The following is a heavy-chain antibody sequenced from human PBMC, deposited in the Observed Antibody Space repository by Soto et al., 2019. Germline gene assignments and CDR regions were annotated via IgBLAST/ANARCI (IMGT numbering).Heavy chain of an antibody. CDR3: ASPTHGINAFDI. J-gene: IGHJ3*02. V-gene: IGHV1-69*02. Sequence: QVQLVQSGAEVKKPGSSVKVSCKASGGTFSSYTISWVRQAPGQGLEWMGRIIPILGIANYAQKFQGRVTITTDKPTSTADMQLSGRRAEDTAGYYCASPTHGINAFDILGQGTIGNVSS. CDR2: IIPILGIA. CDR1: GGTFSSYT. D-gene: IGHD1-1*01.